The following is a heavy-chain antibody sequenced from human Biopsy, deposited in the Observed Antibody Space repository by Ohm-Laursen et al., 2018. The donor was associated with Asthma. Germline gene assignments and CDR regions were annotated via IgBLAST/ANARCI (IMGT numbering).Heavy chain of an antibody. Sequence: SVKVSCKVSGITFSRTDITWVRQAPGQGLEWMGWINAGDGNTKYSQKFQGRVTITRDTSASTAYMDLRSLRSEDTAMYYCARTYYDFLTGQVNDAFALWGQGTMVTVSS. CDR3: ARTYYDFLTGQVNDAFAL. D-gene: IGHD3-9*01. CDR2: INAGDGNT. V-gene: IGHV1-3*01. J-gene: IGHJ3*01. CDR1: GITFSRTD.